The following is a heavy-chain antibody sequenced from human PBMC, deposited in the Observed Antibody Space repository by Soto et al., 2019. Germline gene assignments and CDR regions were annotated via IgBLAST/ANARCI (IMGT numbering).Heavy chain of an antibody. CDR2: ISGSGGST. D-gene: IGHD6-19*01. CDR1: GFTFSSYA. Sequence: GESVRSSSAASGFTFSSYAVSWVRQAPGTGLEWVTVISGSGGSTYYADSVKGRFTISRDNSKNTLYLQMNSLRAEDTAVYYCAKDQLAVAGLNWFDHWGQG. V-gene: IGHV3-23*01. J-gene: IGHJ5*02. CDR3: AKDQLAVAGLNWFDH.